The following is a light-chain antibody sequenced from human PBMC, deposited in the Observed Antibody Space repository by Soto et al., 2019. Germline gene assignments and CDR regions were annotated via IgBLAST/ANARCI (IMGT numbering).Light chain of an antibody. CDR1: QSVSTTY. CDR2: GTS. V-gene: IGKV3-20*01. CDR3: QQYFTAPPRYT. Sequence: ETVLTQSPGTLSLSPGERATLSCRASQSVSTTYLAWYQQKPGQSPRLLIYGTSNRATGIPDRFSGSGSGTDFTLTISRLEPEDFAVYYCQQYFTAPPRYTFGQGTKVDIK. J-gene: IGKJ2*01.